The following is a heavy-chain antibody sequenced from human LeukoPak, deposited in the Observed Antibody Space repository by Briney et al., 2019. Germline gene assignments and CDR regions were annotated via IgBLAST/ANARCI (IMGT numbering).Heavy chain of an antibody. Sequence: GGSLRLSCAASGFTFSSYWMHWVRQAPGKGLVWVSRIKSGGSTNYADSVKGRFTISRDNYKNTESLQMNSLRAEDTGVYYCATAPSEIGGYYPEYFRHWGQGTLVTVSS. D-gene: IGHD3-22*01. J-gene: IGHJ1*01. CDR2: IKSGGST. CDR1: GFTFSSYW. V-gene: IGHV3-74*01. CDR3: ATAPSEIGGYYPEYFRH.